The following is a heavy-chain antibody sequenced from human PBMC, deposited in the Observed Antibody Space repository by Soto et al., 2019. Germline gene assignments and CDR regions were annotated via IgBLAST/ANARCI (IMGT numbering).Heavy chain of an antibody. CDR1: GFTFSSYS. J-gene: IGHJ5*02. CDR2: ISSSSSTI. D-gene: IGHD6-13*01. Sequence: PGGSLRLSCAASGFTFSSYSMNWVRQAPGKGQEWVSYISSSSSTIYYADSVKGRFTISRDNAKNSLYLQMNSLRAEDTAVYYCARFGDSSSWYEAFSWFDPWGQGTLVTVSS. CDR3: ARFGDSSSWYEAFSWFDP. V-gene: IGHV3-48*01.